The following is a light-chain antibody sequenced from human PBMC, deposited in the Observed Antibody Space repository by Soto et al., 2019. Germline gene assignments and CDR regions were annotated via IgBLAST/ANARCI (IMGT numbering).Light chain of an antibody. CDR3: SSYTSSYTLV. CDR1: SSDVGGYNY. J-gene: IGLJ2*01. V-gene: IGLV2-14*01. Sequence: QSALTQPASVSGSPGQSITISCTGTSSDVGGYNYVSWYQQHPGKAPKLMIYDVSNRPSGVSNRFSGSKSGNTASLTISGLQDEDEADYYFSSYTSSYTLVFGGGTKVTVL. CDR2: DVS.